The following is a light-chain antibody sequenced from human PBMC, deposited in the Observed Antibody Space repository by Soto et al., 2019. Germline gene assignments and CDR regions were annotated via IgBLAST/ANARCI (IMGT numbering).Light chain of an antibody. CDR3: QQYGSSSWT. CDR1: QSVSSSY. CDR2: GAS. J-gene: IGKJ1*01. Sequence: VLTKSPGILSLSPGERATLPCRASQSVSSSYLAWDQQKPGQAPRLLIYGASSRATGIPDRVSGSGSGTDFTLTISRREPEDFAVYYCQQYGSSSWTFGQGTKVDI. V-gene: IGKV3-20*01.